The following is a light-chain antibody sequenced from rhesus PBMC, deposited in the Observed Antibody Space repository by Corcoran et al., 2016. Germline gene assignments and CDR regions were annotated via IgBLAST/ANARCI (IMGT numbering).Light chain of an antibody. CDR2: RAS. J-gene: IGKJ1*01. CDR3: QQHDNSPPWT. V-gene: IGKV1-69*01. Sequence: DIQMTQSPSSLSASVGDRVTITCRASQGISNWLAWYQKKPGKAPKLLFNRASNLETGVPSRFSGSGSGTDFTLTISSLQPEAIATSSCQQHDNSPPWTFGQGTKVEIK. CDR1: QGISNW.